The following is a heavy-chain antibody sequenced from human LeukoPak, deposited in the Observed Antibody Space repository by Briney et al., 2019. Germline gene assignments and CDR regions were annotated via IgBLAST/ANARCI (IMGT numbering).Heavy chain of an antibody. V-gene: IGHV3-23*01. CDR2: ISGSDGST. CDR3: AKKASYVAGPNYFDY. CDR1: GFTFSSYA. J-gene: IGHJ4*02. Sequence: GGSLRLSCAASGFTFSSYAMSWVRQAPGKGLEWVSVISGSDGSTYYADSVKGRFTISRDNSKNTLYLQMNSLRAEDTAVYYCAKKASYVAGPNYFDYWGQGTLVTVSS. D-gene: IGHD6-19*01.